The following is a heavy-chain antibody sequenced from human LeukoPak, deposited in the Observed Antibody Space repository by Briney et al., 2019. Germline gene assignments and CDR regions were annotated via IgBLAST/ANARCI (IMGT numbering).Heavy chain of an antibody. CDR3: ARDRDGGVGTIDY. V-gene: IGHV1-2*06. Sequence: ASVKVSCKASGYTFIDYLIHWVRQAPGQGLEWMGRININSGGINYAEKFQGRVTMTRATSISTAYMELSRLRFDDTAVYYCARDRDGGVGTIDYWGQGTLVPVSS. CDR2: ININSGGI. CDR1: GYTFIDYL. D-gene: IGHD3-3*01. J-gene: IGHJ4*02.